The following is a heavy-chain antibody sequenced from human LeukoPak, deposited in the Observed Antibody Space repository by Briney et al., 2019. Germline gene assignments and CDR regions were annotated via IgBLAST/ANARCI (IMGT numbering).Heavy chain of an antibody. CDR3: ARLVPARRTFDY. J-gene: IGHJ4*02. V-gene: IGHV4-4*09. D-gene: IGHD6-6*01. CDR1: GGSISSYY. Sequence: PSETLSLTCTVSGGSISSYYWSWIRQPPGKGLEWIGYIHTSGSTNYNPSLKSRVTISVDTSKNQFSLKLSSVTAAGTAVYYCARLVPARRTFDYWGQGTLVTVSS. CDR2: IHTSGST.